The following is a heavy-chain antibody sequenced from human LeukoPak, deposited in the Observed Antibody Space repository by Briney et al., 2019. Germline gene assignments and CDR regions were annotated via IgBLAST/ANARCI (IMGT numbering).Heavy chain of an antibody. D-gene: IGHD2-2*01. CDR1: GFMFTGYS. J-gene: IGHJ4*02. V-gene: IGHV3-21*05. CDR2: INAGSDYI. CDR3: AREYNWLPAAGGIDY. Sequence: PGGSLRLSCAASGFMFTGYSMTWVRQAPGKGLEWISYINAGSDYIYYAGSVKGRFTISRDNSKNTLSLQMSSLRTEDTAVYYCAREYNWLPAAGGIDYWGQGTLVTVSS.